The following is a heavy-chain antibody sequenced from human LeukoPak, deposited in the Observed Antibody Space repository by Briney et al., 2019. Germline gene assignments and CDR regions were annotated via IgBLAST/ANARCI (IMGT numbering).Heavy chain of an antibody. CDR1: GGSISSYY. V-gene: IGHV4-59*01. Sequence: SETLSLTCTVSGGSISSYYWSWIRQPPGKGLEWIGYIYYSGATYYNPSLKSRVIISVDRSKNQFSLELSSVTAADTAVYYCATLKGAPDNWFDSWGQGTLVTVSS. J-gene: IGHJ5*01. CDR2: IYYSGAT. CDR3: ATLKGAPDNWFDS.